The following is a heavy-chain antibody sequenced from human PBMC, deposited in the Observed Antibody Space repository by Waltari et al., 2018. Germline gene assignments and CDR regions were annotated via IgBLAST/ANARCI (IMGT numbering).Heavy chain of an antibody. CDR3: ARDLGYSSGWTYYYGMDV. CDR1: GDSVSSNSAA. V-gene: IGHV6-1*01. J-gene: IGHJ6*02. Sequence: QVQLQQSGPGLVKPSQTLSLTCAISGDSVSSNSAAWNWIRPSPSRGLEWLGTTYDRSKWYNYYAVSLKSRITINPDTSKNQFSLQLNSVTPEDTAVYYCARDLGYSSGWTYYYGMDVWGQGTTVTVSS. D-gene: IGHD6-19*01. CDR2: TYDRSKWYN.